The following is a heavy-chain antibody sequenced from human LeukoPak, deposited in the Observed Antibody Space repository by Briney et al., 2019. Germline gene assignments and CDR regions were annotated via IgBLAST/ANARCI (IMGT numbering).Heavy chain of an antibody. CDR3: ARHTMYSSSWSLTYYFDY. CDR1: GYSFTSYW. D-gene: IGHD6-13*01. Sequence: GESQKISCKGSGYSFTSYWIGWVRQMPGKGLEWMGIIYPGDSDTRYSPSFQGQVTISADKSISTAYLQWSSLKASDTAMYYCARHTMYSSSWSLTYYFDYWGQGTLVTVSS. CDR2: IYPGDSDT. V-gene: IGHV5-51*01. J-gene: IGHJ4*02.